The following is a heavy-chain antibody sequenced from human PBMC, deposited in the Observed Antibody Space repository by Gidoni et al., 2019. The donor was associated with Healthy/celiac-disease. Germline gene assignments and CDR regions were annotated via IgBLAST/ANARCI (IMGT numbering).Heavy chain of an antibody. Sequence: QVQLVESGGGVVQPGRSLRLSCAASGFTFSSYGMHWVRQAPGKGLEWVAVISYDGSNKYYADSVKGRFTISRDNSKNTLYLQMNSLRAEDTAVYYCAKGILGIADYWGQGTLVTVSS. D-gene: IGHD6-13*01. V-gene: IGHV3-30*18. J-gene: IGHJ4*02. CDR3: AKGILGIADY. CDR1: GFTFSSYG. CDR2: ISYDGSNK.